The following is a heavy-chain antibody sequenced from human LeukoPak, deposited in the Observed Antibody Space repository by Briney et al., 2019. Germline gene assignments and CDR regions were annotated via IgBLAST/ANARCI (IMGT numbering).Heavy chain of an antibody. CDR1: GFTFRSYA. D-gene: IGHD6-6*01. Sequence: PGGSLRLSCAASGFTFRSYAMNWVRQAPGKGLEWVSGIIDSASSTYYADSVKGRFTISRDNSKSTLYLQMNSLRPDDTAVYYCEGERHSSSSDDFWGQGTLVTVSS. J-gene: IGHJ4*02. CDR3: EGERHSSSSDDF. CDR2: IIDSASST. V-gene: IGHV3-23*01.